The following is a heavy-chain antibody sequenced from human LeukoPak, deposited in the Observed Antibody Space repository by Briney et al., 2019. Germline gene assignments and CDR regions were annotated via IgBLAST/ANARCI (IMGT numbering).Heavy chain of an antibody. CDR1: GYSFTSYW. CDR2: IYPGDSDT. V-gene: IGHV5-51*01. J-gene: IGHJ4*02. Sequence: GASVKVSCKGSGYSFTSYWIGWVRQMPGKGLEWMGIIYPGDSDTRYSPSFQGQVTISADKSISTAYLQWSSLKASDTAMYYCARLKMATKYFDYWGQGTLVTVSS. D-gene: IGHD5-24*01. CDR3: ARLKMATKYFDY.